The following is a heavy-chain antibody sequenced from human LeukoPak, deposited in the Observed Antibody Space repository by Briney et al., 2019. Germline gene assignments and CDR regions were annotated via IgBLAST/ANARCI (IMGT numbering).Heavy chain of an antibody. V-gene: IGHV4-34*01. Sequence: LSETLSLTCAVYGGSFSGYHWSWIRQPPGKGLEWIGEINHSGSTNYNPSLKSRVTISVDTSKNQFSLKLSSVTAADTAVYYCARVGYCSSTSCRNDYWGQGTLVTVSS. CDR3: ARVGYCSSTSCRNDY. D-gene: IGHD2-2*01. J-gene: IGHJ4*02. CDR1: GGSFSGYH. CDR2: INHSGST.